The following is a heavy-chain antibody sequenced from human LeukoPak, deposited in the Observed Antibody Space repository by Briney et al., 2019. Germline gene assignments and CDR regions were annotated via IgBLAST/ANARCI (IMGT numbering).Heavy chain of an antibody. D-gene: IGHD5-12*01. CDR2: FDPEDGET. J-gene: IGHJ5*02. CDR1: GYTLTELS. V-gene: IGHV1-24*01. CDR3: AEIYSGSRSLGGDNWFDP. Sequence: ASVKASCKVSGYTLTELSMHWVRQAPGKGLEWMGGFDPEDGETIFAQKFQGRVTMTEDTSTDTAYMELSSLRSEDTAVYYCAEIYSGSRSLGGDNWFDPWGQGTLVTVSS.